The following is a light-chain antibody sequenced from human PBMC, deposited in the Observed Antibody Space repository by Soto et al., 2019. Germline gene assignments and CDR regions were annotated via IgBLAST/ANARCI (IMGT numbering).Light chain of an antibody. CDR3: QQRSNWPLT. J-gene: IGKJ4*01. CDR2: DAS. Sequence: EVVLTQSPVTLSLSPGESATLSCRASQSVSSYLVWYQQKLGQAPRLLIYDASNRATGIPARFSGSGSGTDFTLTISSLEPEAFAVYLCQQRSNWPLTFGGGTKVEIK. V-gene: IGKV3-11*01. CDR1: QSVSSY.